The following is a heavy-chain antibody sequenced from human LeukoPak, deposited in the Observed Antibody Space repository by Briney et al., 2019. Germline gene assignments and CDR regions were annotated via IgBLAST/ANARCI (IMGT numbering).Heavy chain of an antibody. Sequence: SETLSLTCAVYGGSFSGYYWSWIRQPPGMELEWIGCIYYSGSTNYNPSLKSRVTISVDTSKDQFSLRLTSVTAADTAVYYCARSFLGDWYFDLWGRGTLVTVSS. CDR2: IYYSGST. CDR3: ARSFLGDWYFDL. D-gene: IGHD1-26*01. CDR1: GGSFSGYY. V-gene: IGHV4-59*01. J-gene: IGHJ2*01.